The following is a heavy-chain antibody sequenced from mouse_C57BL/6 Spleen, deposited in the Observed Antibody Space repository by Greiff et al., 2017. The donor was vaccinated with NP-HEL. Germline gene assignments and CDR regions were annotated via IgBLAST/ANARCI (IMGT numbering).Heavy chain of an antibody. V-gene: IGHV1-62-2*01. Sequence: QVQLKESGAELVKPGASVKLSCKASGYTFTEYTIHWVKQRSGQGLEWIGWFYPGSGSIKYNEKFKDKATLTADKSSSTVYMELSRLTSEDSAVYFCARHEERGIYYYGSSYSYWGQGTLVTVSA. CDR1: GYTFTEYT. J-gene: IGHJ3*01. CDR3: ARHEERGIYYYGSSYSY. CDR2: FYPGSGSI. D-gene: IGHD1-1*01.